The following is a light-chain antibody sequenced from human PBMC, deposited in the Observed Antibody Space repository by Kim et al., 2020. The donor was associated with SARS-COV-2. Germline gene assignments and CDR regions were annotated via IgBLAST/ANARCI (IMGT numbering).Light chain of an antibody. CDR1: SGRY. J-gene: IGKJ2*01. CDR3: QQYVTPPYT. CDR2: GAS. Sequence: SGRYLAWYQQKPGQTPRLLIYGASSRATGVPDRFSGSGSGTDFTLKISRLEPEDFAVYYCQQYVTPPYTFGQGTKLEI. V-gene: IGKV3-20*01.